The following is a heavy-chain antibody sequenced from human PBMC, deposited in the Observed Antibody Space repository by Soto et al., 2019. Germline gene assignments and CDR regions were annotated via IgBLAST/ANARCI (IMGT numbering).Heavy chain of an antibody. D-gene: IGHD2-21*02. CDR2: IYYSGST. J-gene: IGHJ4*02. Sequence: SETLSLTCTVSGGAISSSSYYWGWTRQPPGKGLEWIGSIYYSGSTYYNPSLKSRVTISVDTSKNQFSLKLSSVTAADTAVYYCARLSPIVVVTYFDYWGQGTLVTVSS. CDR1: GGAISSSSYY. V-gene: IGHV4-39*01. CDR3: ARLSPIVVVTYFDY.